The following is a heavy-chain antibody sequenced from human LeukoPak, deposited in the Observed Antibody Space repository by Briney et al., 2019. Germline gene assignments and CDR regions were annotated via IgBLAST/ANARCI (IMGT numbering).Heavy chain of an antibody. CDR2: ISYDGSNK. J-gene: IGHJ4*02. D-gene: IGHD6-6*01. Sequence: GGSLRLSCAASGFTFSSYGMHWVRQAPGKELEWVAVISYDGSNKYYADSVKGRFTISRDNSKNTLYLQMNSLRAEDTAVYYCTYSSSLTFDYWGQGTLVTVSS. CDR1: GFTFSSYG. CDR3: TYSSSLTFDY. V-gene: IGHV3-30*03.